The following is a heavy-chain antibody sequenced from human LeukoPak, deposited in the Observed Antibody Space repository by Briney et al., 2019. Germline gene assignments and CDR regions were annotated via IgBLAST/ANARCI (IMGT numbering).Heavy chain of an antibody. J-gene: IGHJ3*02. D-gene: IGHD3-10*01. CDR1: GFTFSTYA. CDR2: ISGSGGST. V-gene: IGHV3-23*01. CDR3: AKCVWFGELPHDAFDM. Sequence: PGGSLRLSCAASGFTFSTYAMSWVRQAPGKGLEWVSAISGSGGSTYYADSVKGRFTISRDNSKNTLYPQMNSLRAEDTAVYYCAKCVWFGELPHDAFDMWGQGTMVTVSS.